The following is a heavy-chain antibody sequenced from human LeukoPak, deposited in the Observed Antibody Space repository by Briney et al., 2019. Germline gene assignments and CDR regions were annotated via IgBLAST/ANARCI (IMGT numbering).Heavy chain of an antibody. CDR3: AKDHRLNTGGWGYGSGGPTGDMDV. J-gene: IGHJ6*03. Sequence: PGGSLRLSCAASGFTLSSYAITWVRQVPGKGLEWVSSISSSSSYIYYADSVKGRFTISRDNSKNTLYLQMNSLRAEDTAVYYCAKDHRLNTGGWGYGSGGPTGDMDVWGKGTTVTVSS. CDR2: ISSSSSYI. CDR1: GFTLSSYA. V-gene: IGHV3-23*01. D-gene: IGHD3-10*01.